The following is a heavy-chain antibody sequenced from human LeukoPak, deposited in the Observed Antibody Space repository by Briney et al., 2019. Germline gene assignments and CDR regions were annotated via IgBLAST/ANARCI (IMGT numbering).Heavy chain of an antibody. CDR2: ISPHKDRS. J-gene: IGHJ6*03. Sequence: EASVKVSCKASGGTFSSYAISWVRQAPGQGLEWMAYISPHKDRSHYAQNFQGRVAMTTDTSTTTAYMELSSLRSDDTAIYYCARVRGAGYMDVWGNGTTVIISS. V-gene: IGHV1-18*01. CDR1: GGTFSSYA. CDR3: ARVRGAGYMDV. D-gene: IGHD3-16*01.